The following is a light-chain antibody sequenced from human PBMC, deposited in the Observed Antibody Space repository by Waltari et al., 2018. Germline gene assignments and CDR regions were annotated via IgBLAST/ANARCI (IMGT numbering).Light chain of an antibody. CDR3: QHLNSYPRT. CDR2: GAS. J-gene: IGKJ2*01. Sequence: DIQLTQSPSFLSASVGDRVTITCRASKGITTYLAWYQQKPGKAPKILLYGASTVQSGVPSRFSGSGSRTEFPLTISILQPEDFATYYGQHLNSYPRTFGQGTKLEIK. CDR1: KGITTY. V-gene: IGKV1-9*01.